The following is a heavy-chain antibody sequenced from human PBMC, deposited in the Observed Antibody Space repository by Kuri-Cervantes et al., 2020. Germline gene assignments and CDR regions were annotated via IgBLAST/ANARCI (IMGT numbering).Heavy chain of an antibody. V-gene: IGHV3-53*05. D-gene: IGHD3-10*01. Sequence: GESLKISCAASGFTVSSNYMSWVRQAPGKGLEWVSVIYSGGSTYYADSVKGRFTISRDNSKNTLYLQVNSLTAEDTAVYYCARVYRNDYGSGPRGTFDPWGQGTLVTVSS. CDR2: IYSGGST. CDR3: ARVYRNDYGSGPRGTFDP. J-gene: IGHJ5*02. CDR1: GFTVSSNY.